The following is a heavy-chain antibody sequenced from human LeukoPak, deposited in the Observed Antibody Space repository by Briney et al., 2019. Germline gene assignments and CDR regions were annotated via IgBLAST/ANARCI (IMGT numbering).Heavy chain of an antibody. J-gene: IGHJ4*02. V-gene: IGHV3-23*01. CDR1: GVTLSTYA. D-gene: IGHD3-22*01. CDR2: ISSSGSGDNT. CDR3: AKSAYYDSSGFYREYYFDH. Sequence: PGGSLRLSCAASGVTLSTYAMSWARQAPGKGLEWVSGISSSGSGDNTYYADSVKGRFTISRDNSKNTLFLQMSSLTAGDTAVYYCAKSAYYDSSGFYREYYFDHWGQGTLVTVSS.